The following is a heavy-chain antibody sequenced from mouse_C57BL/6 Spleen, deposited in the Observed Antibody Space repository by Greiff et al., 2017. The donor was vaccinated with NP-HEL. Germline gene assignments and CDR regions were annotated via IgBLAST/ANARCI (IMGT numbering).Heavy chain of an antibody. D-gene: IGHD2-14*01. J-gene: IGHJ1*03. V-gene: IGHV3-6*01. CDR2: ISYDGSN. CDR1: GYSITSGYY. CDR3: ARIKYRGYPWYFDV. Sequence: EVHLVESGPGLVKPSQSLSLTCSVTGYSITSGYYWNWIRQFPGNKLEWMGYISYDGSNNYNPSLKNRISITRDTSKNQFFLKLNSVTTEDTATYYCARIKYRGYPWYFDVWGTGTTVTVSS.